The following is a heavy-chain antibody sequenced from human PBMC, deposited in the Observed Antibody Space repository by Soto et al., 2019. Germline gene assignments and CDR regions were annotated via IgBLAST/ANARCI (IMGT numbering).Heavy chain of an antibody. V-gene: IGHV3-23*01. J-gene: IGHJ5*02. CDR2: ISGSGGST. D-gene: IGHD5-18*01. CDR1: GFTFSSYA. CDR3: AKEKNVYTAMGPNWFDP. Sequence: PGGSLRLSCAASGFTFSSYAMSWVRQAPGKGLEWVSAISGSGGSTYYADSVKGRFTISRDNSKNTLYLQMNSLRAEDTAVYYCAKEKNVYTAMGPNWFDPWGQGTLVTVSS.